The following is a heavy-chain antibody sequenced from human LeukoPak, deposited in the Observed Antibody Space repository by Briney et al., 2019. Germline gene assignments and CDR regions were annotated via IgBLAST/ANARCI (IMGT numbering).Heavy chain of an antibody. CDR3: ARALGYSYGYSWYFDY. Sequence: SVKVSCKASGGTFSGYAISWVRQAPGQGLEWMGGIIPIFGTANYAQKFQGRVTITTDESTSTAYMELSSLRSEDTAVYYCARALGYSYGYSWYFDYWGQGTLVTVSS. CDR2: IIPIFGTA. CDR1: GGTFSGYA. D-gene: IGHD5-18*01. V-gene: IGHV1-69*05. J-gene: IGHJ4*02.